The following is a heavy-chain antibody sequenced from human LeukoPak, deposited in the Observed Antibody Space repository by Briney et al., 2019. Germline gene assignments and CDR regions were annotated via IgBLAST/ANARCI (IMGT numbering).Heavy chain of an antibody. D-gene: IGHD5-12*01. CDR3: ARLRHDAFDI. Sequence: SETLSLTCTVSGGSISSSNWWSWVRQPPGKGLEWIGEIYHSGSTYYNPSLKSRVTISVDTSKNQFSLKLSSVTAADTAVYYCARLRHDAFDIWGQGTMVTVSS. V-gene: IGHV4-4*02. CDR1: GGSISSSNW. J-gene: IGHJ3*02. CDR2: IYHSGST.